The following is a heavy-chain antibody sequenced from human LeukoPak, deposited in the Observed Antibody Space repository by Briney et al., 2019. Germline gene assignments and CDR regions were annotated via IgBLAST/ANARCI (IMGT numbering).Heavy chain of an antibody. CDR3: ARDARDGYGGNPFDY. D-gene: IGHD4-23*01. J-gene: IGHJ4*02. CDR2: IKQDGSEK. Sequence: GGSLRLSCAASGFTFSTYWMSWVRQAPGKGLEWVANIKQDGSEKYYVDSVKGRFTISRDNAKNSLYLQMNSLRAEDTAVYYCARDARDGYGGNPFDYWGQGALVTVSS. CDR1: GFTFSTYW. V-gene: IGHV3-7*03.